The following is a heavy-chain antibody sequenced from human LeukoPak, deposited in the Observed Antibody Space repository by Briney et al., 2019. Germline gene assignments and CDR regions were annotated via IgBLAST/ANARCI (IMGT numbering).Heavy chain of an antibody. CDR3: ARSQRGYSYGPDY. CDR2: IIPIFGTA. V-gene: IGHV1-69*05. D-gene: IGHD5-18*01. J-gene: IGHJ4*02. CDR1: GGTFSSYA. Sequence: GASVKVSCKASGGTFSSYAISWVRQAPGQGLEWMGRIIPIFGTANYAQKFQGRVTITTDESTSTAYMELSSLRSEDTAVYYCARSQRGYSYGPDYWGQGTLVTVSS.